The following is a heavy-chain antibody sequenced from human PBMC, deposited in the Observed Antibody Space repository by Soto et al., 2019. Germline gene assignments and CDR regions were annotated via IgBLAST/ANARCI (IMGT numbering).Heavy chain of an antibody. CDR2: ISSSSSYT. Sequence: PGGSLRLSCAASGFTFSDYYMSWIRQAPGKGLEWVSYISSSSSYTNYADSVKGRFTISRDNAKNSLYLQMNSLRAEDTAVYYCARRGGLTGDFDYWGQGTLVTVSS. CDR3: ARRGGLTGDFDY. CDR1: GFTFSDYY. V-gene: IGHV3-11*06. J-gene: IGHJ4*02. D-gene: IGHD5-12*01.